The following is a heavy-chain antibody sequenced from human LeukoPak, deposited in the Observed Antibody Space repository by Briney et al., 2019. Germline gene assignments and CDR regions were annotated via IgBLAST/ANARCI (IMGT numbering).Heavy chain of an antibody. CDR2: IYYSGST. CDR1: GGSISSGDYY. V-gene: IGHV4-30-4*08. CDR3: ARVQYYDFWSGYYTPLGFDP. Sequence: SQTLSLTCTVSGGSISSGDYYWSWIRQPPGKGLRWIGYIYYSGSTYYNPSLKSRVTISVDTSKNQFSLKLSSVTAADTAVYYCARVQYYDFWSGYYTPLGFDPWGQGTLVTVSS. J-gene: IGHJ5*02. D-gene: IGHD3-3*01.